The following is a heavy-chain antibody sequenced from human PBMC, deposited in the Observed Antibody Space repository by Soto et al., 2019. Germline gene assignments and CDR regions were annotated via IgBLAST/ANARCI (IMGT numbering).Heavy chain of an antibody. J-gene: IGHJ5*02. Sequence: YDWRWIRQPPGKGLQWIGYIHFTGSTNYHPSLKSRVTISVDTSKNQFSLKLSSVTAADTALYYCARGDGLYLPWGHGALVTVSS. V-gene: IGHV4-59*01. CDR1: YD. D-gene: IGHD2-8*01. CDR2: IHFTGST. CDR3: ARGDGLYLP.